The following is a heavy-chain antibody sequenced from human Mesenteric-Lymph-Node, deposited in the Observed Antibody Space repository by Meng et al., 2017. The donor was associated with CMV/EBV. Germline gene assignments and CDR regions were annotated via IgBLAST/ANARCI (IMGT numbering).Heavy chain of an antibody. CDR3: AKDHVTKSGSYYFSDY. D-gene: IGHD1-26*01. Sequence: ETLSLTCAASGFTVSSNYMSWVRQAPGRGLEWVSLNVASGTNSNYAHSMKGRFTISRDNSKNTLYLQMNSLRAEDTAIYYCAKDHVTKSGSYYFSDYWGQGTLVTVSS. V-gene: IGHV3-66*03. J-gene: IGHJ4*02. CDR1: GFTVSSNY. CDR2: NVASGTNS.